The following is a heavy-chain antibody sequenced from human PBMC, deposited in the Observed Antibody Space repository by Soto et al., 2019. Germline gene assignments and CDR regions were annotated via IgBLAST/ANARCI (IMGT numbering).Heavy chain of an antibody. J-gene: IGHJ4*02. CDR2: IYHGEST. Sequence: QLQLQESGSGLVKPSQTLSLTCAVSGGSISSGGYSWSWIRQPPGKGLEWIGYIYHGESTYYNPSLKSRVTISVDRSKTQFSLKLSSVTAADTAVYYCARAEGGIFDYWGQGTLVTVSS. V-gene: IGHV4-30-2*01. CDR3: ARAEGGIFDY. CDR1: GGSISSGGYS.